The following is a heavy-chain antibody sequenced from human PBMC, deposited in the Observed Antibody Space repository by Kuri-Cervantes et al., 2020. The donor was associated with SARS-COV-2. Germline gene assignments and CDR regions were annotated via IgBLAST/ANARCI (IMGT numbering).Heavy chain of an antibody. J-gene: IGHJ4*02. CDR1: GGSFSAYY. D-gene: IGHD3-16*01. CDR2: INHSGST. CDR3: AGSPGGVFDC. V-gene: IGHV4-34*01. Sequence: ESLKISCAVYGGSFSAYYWSWIRQPPEKGLEWIGEINHSGSTNYNPSLKSRVTISVDTSKHQLSLKLSSVTAADTAVYYCAGSPGGVFDCWGQGTLVTVSS.